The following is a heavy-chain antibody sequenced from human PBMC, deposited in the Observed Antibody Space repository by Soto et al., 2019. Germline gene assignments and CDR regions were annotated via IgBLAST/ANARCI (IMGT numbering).Heavy chain of an antibody. D-gene: IGHD1-20*01. Sequence: GGSLRLSCAASGFTFSSYWMSWVRQAPGKGLEWVANIKQDGSEKYYVDSVKGRFTISRDNAKNSLYLQMNSLRAEDTAVYYCARDNYYYYYYGMDVWGQGTTVTVS. V-gene: IGHV3-7*03. CDR1: GFTFSSYW. CDR2: IKQDGSEK. CDR3: ARDNYYYYYYGMDV. J-gene: IGHJ6*02.